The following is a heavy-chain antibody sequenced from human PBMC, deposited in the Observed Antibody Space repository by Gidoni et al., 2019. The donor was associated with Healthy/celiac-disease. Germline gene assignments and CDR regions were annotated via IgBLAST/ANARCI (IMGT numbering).Heavy chain of an antibody. V-gene: IGHV1-69*01. CDR3: ARDKADSSGYSSGWSWDY. J-gene: IGHJ4*02. CDR1: GGTFSSYA. Sequence: QVQLVQSGAEVTKPGSSVKVSCKASGGTFSSYAISWVRQAPGQGLEWMGGIIPIFGTANYAQKFQGRVTITADESTSTAYMELSSLRSEDTAVYYCARDKADSSGYSSGWSWDYWGQGTLVTVSS. CDR2: IIPIFGTA. D-gene: IGHD6-19*01.